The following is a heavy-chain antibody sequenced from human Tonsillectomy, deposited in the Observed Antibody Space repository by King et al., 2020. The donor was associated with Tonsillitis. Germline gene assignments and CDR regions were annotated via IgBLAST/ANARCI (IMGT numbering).Heavy chain of an antibody. CDR3: AGVDGDLFHDY. CDR1: GFTFSSYA. CDR2: ISYDGSNK. V-gene: IGHV3-30-3*01. J-gene: IGHJ4*02. D-gene: IGHD5-12*01. Sequence: VQLVESGGGVVQPGRSLRLSCAASGFTFSSYAMHWVRQAPGKELEWVAVISYDGSNKYYADSVKGRFTISRDNSKNTLYLQMNSLRAEDTAVYYCAGVDGDLFHDYWGQGTLVTVSS.